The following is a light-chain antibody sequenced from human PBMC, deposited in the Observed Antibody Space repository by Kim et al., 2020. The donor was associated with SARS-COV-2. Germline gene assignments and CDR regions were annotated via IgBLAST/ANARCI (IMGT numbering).Light chain of an antibody. CDR1: QSLVYSDVNTF. CDR3: MQGTHWPPT. CDR2: KVS. Sequence: PDSISCWSSQSLVYSDVNTFLTWFHQRPGQSPRRLVYKVSRRDSGVPDRFSGSGSGTDFTLKISRVEAEDVGIYYCMQGTHWPPTFGQGTKVEIK. J-gene: IGKJ1*01. V-gene: IGKV2-30*01.